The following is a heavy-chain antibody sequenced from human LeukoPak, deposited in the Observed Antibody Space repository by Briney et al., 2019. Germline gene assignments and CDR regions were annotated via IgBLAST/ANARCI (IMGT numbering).Heavy chain of an antibody. CDR2: ISVSGAMT. Sequence: SGGSLRLSCAGSGFTFSSRGMSWVRQPPGKGLQWVSGISVSGAMTYYVDSVKGRFIISRDNSKNTVYLQMNSLTTEDTAVYYCVRDQQWLVPDYWGQGALVTVSS. V-gene: IGHV3-23*01. CDR3: VRDQQWLVPDY. D-gene: IGHD6-19*01. J-gene: IGHJ4*02. CDR1: GFTFSSRG.